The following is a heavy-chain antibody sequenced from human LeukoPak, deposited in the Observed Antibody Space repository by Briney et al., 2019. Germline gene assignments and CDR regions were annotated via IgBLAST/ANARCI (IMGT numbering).Heavy chain of an antibody. CDR2: XXQDXXEK. J-gene: IGHJ6*02. D-gene: IGHD2-2*01. V-gene: IGHV3-7*04. Sequence: XXXQDXXEKYYVDSVKGQFTISRDNAKNSLYLQMNSLRAEDTAVYYCARWGPYCSSTSCYPYYYGMDVWGQGTTVTVSS. CDR3: ARWGPYCSSTSCYPYYYGMDV.